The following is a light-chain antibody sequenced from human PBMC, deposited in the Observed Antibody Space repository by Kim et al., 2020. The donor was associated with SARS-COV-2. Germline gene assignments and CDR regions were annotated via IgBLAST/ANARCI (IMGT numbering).Light chain of an antibody. CDR2: AAS. J-gene: IGKJ1*01. V-gene: IGKV1-39*01. Sequence: DIQMTQSPSSLSASVGDRVTITCRASQSISTYLSWYQQKPGKAPNLLISAASSVQSGVPSRFSGSGSGTDFTLTVSSLQPDDFATYYCQQSYNTPPTFGQGTKVDIK. CDR1: QSISTY. CDR3: QQSYNTPPT.